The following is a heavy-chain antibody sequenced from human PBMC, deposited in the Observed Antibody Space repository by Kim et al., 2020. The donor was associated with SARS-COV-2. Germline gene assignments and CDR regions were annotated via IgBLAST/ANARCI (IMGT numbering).Heavy chain of an antibody. CDR1: GFTFSDHY. CDR3: ANSGSYRPFDY. J-gene: IGHJ4*02. V-gene: IGHV3-72*01. Sequence: GGSLRLSCAASGFTFSDHYMDWVRQAPGKGLEWLGRIRKKVNSYTTEYAASVKGRFTISRDDSKNSLYLQMNSLKTVDTAVYYCANSGSYRPFDYWGQGTVVTVSS. CDR2: IRKKVNSYTT. D-gene: IGHD1-26*01.